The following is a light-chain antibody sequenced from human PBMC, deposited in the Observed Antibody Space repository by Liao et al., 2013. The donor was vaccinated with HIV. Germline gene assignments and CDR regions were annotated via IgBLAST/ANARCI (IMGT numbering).Light chain of an antibody. CDR2: YDS. Sequence: SYVLTQPASVSVAPGKTATLSCGGNNVGSTSVHWYQQKPGQAPVLVIYYDSDRPSGIPERFSGSKSGTTATLTISRVEAGDEADYYCQVWDSSSDHWGFGGGTKLTVL. CDR1: NVGSTS. CDR3: QVWDSSSDHWG. J-gene: IGLJ3*02. V-gene: IGLV3-21*04.